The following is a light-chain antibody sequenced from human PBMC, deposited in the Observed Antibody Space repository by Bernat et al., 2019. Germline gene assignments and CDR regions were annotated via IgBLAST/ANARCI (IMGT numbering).Light chain of an antibody. CDR1: QGISTSH. CDR3: QHFSPSPPIP. J-gene: IGKJ5*01. V-gene: IGKV3-20*01. CDR2: GTS. Sequence: VVLTQSPETLSLSPGDIAFLSCRASQGISTSHLAWYQQKSGQAPRLLIFGTSNRATGIPDRFSGSGSGTDFTLTIGRLEPEDFAVYYCQHFSPSPPIPFGQGTRLEI.